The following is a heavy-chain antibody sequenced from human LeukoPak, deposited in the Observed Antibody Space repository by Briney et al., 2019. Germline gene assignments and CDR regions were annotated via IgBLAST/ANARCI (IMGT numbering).Heavy chain of an antibody. CDR3: ARDRTTRGNNYYDSSGYYRTDAFDI. CDR1: GFTFDDYG. J-gene: IGHJ3*02. V-gene: IGHV3-20*04. Sequence: GGSLRLSCAASGFTFDDYGMSWVRQAPGKGLEWVSGINWNGGSTGYVDSVKGRFTISRDNANNSLYLQMNSLRAEDTALYYCARDRTTRGNNYYDSSGYYRTDAFDIWGQGTMVTVSS. D-gene: IGHD3-22*01. CDR2: INWNGGST.